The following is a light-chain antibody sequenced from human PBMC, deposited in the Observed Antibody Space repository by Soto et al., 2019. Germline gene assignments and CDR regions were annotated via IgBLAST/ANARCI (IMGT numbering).Light chain of an antibody. CDR1: SSDVGDYDY. V-gene: IGLV2-14*01. Sequence: QSVLTQPASLSGSPGQSITISCTGTSSDVGDYDYVSWYQQHPGKAPKLIIFEVTHRPSGVSNRFSGSKSGNTASLTISGLLAEDEADYYCSSYTSRSTLVFGGGTKLTVL. J-gene: IGLJ2*01. CDR2: EVT. CDR3: SSYTSRSTLV.